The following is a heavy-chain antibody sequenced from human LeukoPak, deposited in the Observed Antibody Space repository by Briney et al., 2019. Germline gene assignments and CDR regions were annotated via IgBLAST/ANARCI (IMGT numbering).Heavy chain of an antibody. J-gene: IGHJ6*02. V-gene: IGHV1-18*01. CDR1: GYTFTSYG. CDR3: ARDNLGPTNYYYYGMDV. Sequence: ASVKVSCKASGYTFTSYGISWVRQAPGQGLEWMGWISAYNGNTNYAQKLQGRVTMTTDTSTSTACMELRSLRSDDTAVYYCARDNLGPTNYYYYGMDVWGQGTTVTVSS. CDR2: ISAYNGNT. D-gene: IGHD1-26*01.